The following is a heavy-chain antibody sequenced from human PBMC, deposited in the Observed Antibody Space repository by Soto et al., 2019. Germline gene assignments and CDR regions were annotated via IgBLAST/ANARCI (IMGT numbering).Heavy chain of an antibody. CDR2: ISGSGGST. CDR1: GFTFSSYA. D-gene: IGHD6-13*01. V-gene: IGHV3-23*01. Sequence: GGSLRLSCAASGFTFSSYAMSWVRQAPGKGLEWVSAISGSGGSTYYADSVKGRFTISRDNSKNTLYLQMNSLRAEDTAVYYFVKEGPIAAVGFFPFLSSRNYYYYGMDVWGQGTTVTVSS. J-gene: IGHJ6*02. CDR3: VKEGPIAAVGFFPFLSSRNYYYYGMDV.